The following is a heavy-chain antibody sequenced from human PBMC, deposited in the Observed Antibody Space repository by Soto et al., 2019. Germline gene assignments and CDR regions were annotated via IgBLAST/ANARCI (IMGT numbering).Heavy chain of an antibody. Sequence: ASVKVSCKASGHTFTSYAMHWVRQAPGQRLEWMGWINAGNGNTKYSQKFQGRVTITRDTSASTAYMELSSLRSEDTAVYYCARGYEGHYDFWRFDPWGQGTLVTVSS. CDR3: ARGYEGHYDFWRFDP. J-gene: IGHJ5*02. CDR1: GHTFTSYA. CDR2: INAGNGNT. D-gene: IGHD3-3*01. V-gene: IGHV1-3*01.